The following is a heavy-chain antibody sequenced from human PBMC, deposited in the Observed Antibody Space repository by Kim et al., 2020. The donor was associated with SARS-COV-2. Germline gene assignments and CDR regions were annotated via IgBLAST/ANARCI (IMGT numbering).Heavy chain of an antibody. Sequence: SETLSLTCIISGGSIKSYYWSWIRQSPGKGLEWIGYIDYTGSTKYNPSLESRLTMSVDTSKNQFSLELTSVTATDTAVYFCARRAGQLGTPFDYWGRGTL. J-gene: IGHJ4*02. CDR3: ARRAGQLGTPFDY. V-gene: IGHV4-59*08. CDR2: IDYTGST. D-gene: IGHD6-13*01. CDR1: GGSIKSYY.